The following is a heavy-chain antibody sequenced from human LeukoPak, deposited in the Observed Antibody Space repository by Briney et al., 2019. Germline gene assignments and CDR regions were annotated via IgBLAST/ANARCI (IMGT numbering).Heavy chain of an antibody. CDR3: AKGVSGPQYYFHY. CDR1: GFTFDDYG. CDR2: ITGSGDGT. D-gene: IGHD4-11*01. Sequence: PGGSLRLSCAASGFTFDDYGMSWVRQAPGKGLEWVSSITGSGDGTYYADSVKGRFTISRDNSRNTLYLQMRGLRAEDAAVYYCAKGVSGPQYYFHYWGQGTLVTVSS. J-gene: IGHJ4*02. V-gene: IGHV3-23*01.